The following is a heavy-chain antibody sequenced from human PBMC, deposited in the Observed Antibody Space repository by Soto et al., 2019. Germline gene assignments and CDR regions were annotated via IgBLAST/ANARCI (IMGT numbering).Heavy chain of an antibody. CDR1: GGSIRSYY. CDR3: ARTSSVDPHGYVNGGLDV. Sequence: PSETLSLTCSVSGGSIRSYYWSWIRQSPEKGLEWIGYFYHSGNSNYNPSLKSRVTISVDTSKNQLSLSLRSVTAADTAVYFCARTSSVDPHGYVNGGLDVWGQGTTVTVSS. D-gene: IGHD3-16*01. V-gene: IGHV4-59*01. CDR2: FYHSGNS. J-gene: IGHJ6*02.